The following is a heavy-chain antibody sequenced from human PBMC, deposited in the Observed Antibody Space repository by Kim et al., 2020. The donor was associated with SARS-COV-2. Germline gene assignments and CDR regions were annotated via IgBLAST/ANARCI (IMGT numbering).Heavy chain of an antibody. J-gene: IGHJ6*02. D-gene: IGHD2-2*01. V-gene: IGHV1-18*04. CDR3: ARWSCSSTSCRREGYYYYYGKED. CDR2: ISAYNGNT. CDR1: GYTFTSYG. Sequence: ASVKVSCKASGYTFTSYGISWVRQAPGQGLEWMGWISAYNGNTNYAQKLQGRVTMTTDTSTSTAYMELRSLRSDDTAVYYCARWSCSSTSCRREGYYYYYGKEDWGQASTVTVSS.